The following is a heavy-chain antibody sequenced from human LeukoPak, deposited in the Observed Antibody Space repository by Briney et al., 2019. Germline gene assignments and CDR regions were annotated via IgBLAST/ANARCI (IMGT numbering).Heavy chain of an antibody. V-gene: IGHV4-34*01. CDR1: GGSFSGYY. J-gene: IGHJ5*02. CDR2: INHSGSS. CDR3: ARGSSGWYSELNWFDP. Sequence: SETLSLTCAVYGGSFSGYYWSWLRQPPGKGLEWIGEINHSGSSNYNPSLKSRVTISVDTSKNQFSLKLSSVTAADTAVYYCARGSSGWYSELNWFDPWGQGTLVTVSS. D-gene: IGHD6-19*01.